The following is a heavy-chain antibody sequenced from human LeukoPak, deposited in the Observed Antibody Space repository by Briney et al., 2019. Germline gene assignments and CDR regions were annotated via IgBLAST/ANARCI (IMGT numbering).Heavy chain of an antibody. D-gene: IGHD3-16*02. V-gene: IGHV4-59*01. CDR2: IYYSGST. J-gene: IGHJ5*02. CDR3: ARDYRSMGSYNWFDP. CDR1: GGSISSYY. Sequence: PSETLSLTCTVSGGSISSYYWSWIRQPPGKGLEWIGYIYYSGSTNYNPSLKSRVTISVDTSKNQFSLKLSSVTAADTAVYYCARDYRSMGSYNWFDPWGQGTLVTVSS.